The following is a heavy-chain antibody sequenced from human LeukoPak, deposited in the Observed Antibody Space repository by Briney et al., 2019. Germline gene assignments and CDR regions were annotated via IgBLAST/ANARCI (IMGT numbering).Heavy chain of an antibody. Sequence: PGGSLRLSCAASGFTFSSYSMNWVRQAPGKGLEWVSSISSSSSYIYYADSVKGRFTISRDNAKNSLYLQMNSLRAEDTAVYYCARACSTSCYPRGDYYYYYMDVWGKGTTVTVSS. CDR1: GFTFSSYS. V-gene: IGHV3-21*01. CDR3: ARACSTSCYPRGDYYYYYMDV. D-gene: IGHD2-2*01. CDR2: ISSSSSYI. J-gene: IGHJ6*03.